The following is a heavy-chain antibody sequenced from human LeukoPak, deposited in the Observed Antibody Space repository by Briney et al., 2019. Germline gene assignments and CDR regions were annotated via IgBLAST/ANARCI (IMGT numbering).Heavy chain of an antibody. J-gene: IGHJ5*02. V-gene: IGHV3-48*01. CDR2: ITSGSSTI. CDR1: GFTFDSYS. CDR3: AKDYGWFGELLRLFDP. D-gene: IGHD3-10*01. Sequence: GGSLRLSCAASGFTFDSYSMSWVRQAPGKGLEWVSYITSGSSTIYYPDSVKGRFTISRDNSKNTLYLQMNSLRAEDTAVYYCAKDYGWFGELLRLFDPWGQGTLVTVSS.